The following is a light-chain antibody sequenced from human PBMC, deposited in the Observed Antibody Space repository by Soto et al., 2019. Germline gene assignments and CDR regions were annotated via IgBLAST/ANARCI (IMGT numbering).Light chain of an antibody. Sequence: QCVLTKPPSVSGAPGQGVTISCTGSSSNIGAGYDVHWYQQLPGTAPKVLIYGNSNRPSGVPDRFSGSKSGTSASLAITGLQAEDEADYYCQSYDSSLSGYVFGTGTKVTVL. J-gene: IGLJ1*01. CDR2: GNS. CDR1: SSNIGAGYD. CDR3: QSYDSSLSGYV. V-gene: IGLV1-40*01.